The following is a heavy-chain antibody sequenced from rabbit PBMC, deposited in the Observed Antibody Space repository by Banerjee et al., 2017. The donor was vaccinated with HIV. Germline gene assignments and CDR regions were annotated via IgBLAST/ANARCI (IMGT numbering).Heavy chain of an antibody. J-gene: IGHJ4*01. CDR1: GFSFSSSYW. Sequence: QEQLEESGGDLVKPEGSLTLTCTASGFSFSSSYWICWVRQAPGKGLEWIACIYAGSSGSTYYASWVNGRFTISRTSSTTVTLQMTSLTAADTATYFCARDNGSSSGFYFNLWGPGTLVTVS. V-gene: IGHV1S45*01. CDR2: IYAGSSGST. CDR3: ARDNGSSSGFYFNL. D-gene: IGHD1-1*01.